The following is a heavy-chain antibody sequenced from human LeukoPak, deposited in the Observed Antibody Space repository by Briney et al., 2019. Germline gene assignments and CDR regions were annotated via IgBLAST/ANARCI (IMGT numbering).Heavy chain of an antibody. J-gene: IGHJ4*02. CDR3: AKRQGYYFDY. V-gene: IGHV3-30*18. Sequence: GSSLRLSCAASGFTPTTYGMHRVPQAPGKGLEWVAVISSDESNKSYADSVKGRFTISRDNSKNTLYLQMNSLRAEDTAVYSCAKRQGYYFDYWGQGTLVTVSS. CDR1: GFTPTTYG. CDR2: ISSDESNK.